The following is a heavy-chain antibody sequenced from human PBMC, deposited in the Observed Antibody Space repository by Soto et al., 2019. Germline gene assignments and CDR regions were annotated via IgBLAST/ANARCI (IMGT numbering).Heavy chain of an antibody. V-gene: IGHV3-74*03. Sequence: EVRLVDSGGALVPPGGSLTLTCEASGFTFSGHWMHWVRRAPGKGLVWVSHIDTDGSTGGTSYADSVKGRFTVSRGASNDRLDLHMNDLRVEETAVYDLARGRGTSDADCWGQGTLVTVSA. D-gene: IGHD1-26*01. CDR3: ARGRGTSDADC. J-gene: IGHJ4*02. CDR2: IDTDGSTGGT. CDR1: GFTFSGHW.